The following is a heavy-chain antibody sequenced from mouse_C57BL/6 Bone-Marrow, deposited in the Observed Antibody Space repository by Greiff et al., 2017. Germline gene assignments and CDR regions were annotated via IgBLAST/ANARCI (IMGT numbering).Heavy chain of an antibody. D-gene: IGHD2-4*01. CDR3: TTEIYYDLYYAMDY. J-gene: IGHJ4*01. CDR2: IDPENGDT. Sequence: LVESGAELVRPGASVKLSCTASGFNIKDDYMHWVKQRPEQGLEWIGWIDPENGDTEYASKFQGKATITADTSSNTAYLQLSSLTSEDTAVYYCTTEIYYDLYYAMDYWGQGTSVTVSS. CDR1: GFNIKDDY. V-gene: IGHV14-4*01.